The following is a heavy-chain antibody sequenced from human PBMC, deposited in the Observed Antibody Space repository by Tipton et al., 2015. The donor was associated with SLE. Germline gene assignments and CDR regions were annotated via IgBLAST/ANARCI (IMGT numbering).Heavy chain of an antibody. V-gene: IGHV4-34*01. CDR1: GGSFSGYY. CDR3: AREVVAHDAFDI. D-gene: IGHD2-15*01. J-gene: IGHJ3*02. Sequence: TLSLTCAVYGGSFSGYYWSWIRQPPGKGLEWIGEINHSGNTNYNPSLKSRVTISVDTSKNQFSLKLSSVTAADTAVYYCAREVVAHDAFDIWGQGTMVTVSS. CDR2: INHSGNT.